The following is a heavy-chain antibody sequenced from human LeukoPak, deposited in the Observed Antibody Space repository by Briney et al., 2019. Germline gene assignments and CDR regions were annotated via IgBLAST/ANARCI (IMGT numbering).Heavy chain of an antibody. V-gene: IGHV4-59*01. CDR2: IYYSGST. CDR3: EREATPGDYGDYAGPFDY. CDR1: GGSISSYY. D-gene: IGHD4-17*01. Sequence: SETLSLTCTVSGGSISSYYWSWVRQPPGKGLEWIGYIYYSGSTNYNPSLKSRVTISVDTSKNQFSLKLSSVTAADTAVYYCEREATPGDYGDYAGPFDYWGQGTLVTVSS. J-gene: IGHJ4*02.